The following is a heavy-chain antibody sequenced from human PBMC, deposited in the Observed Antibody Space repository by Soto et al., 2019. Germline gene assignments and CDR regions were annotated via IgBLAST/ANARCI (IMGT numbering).Heavy chain of an antibody. Sequence: QVQLQESGPGLVKPSETLSLTCTVSGGSISSYYWSWIRQPAGKGLEWIGRIYTSGSTNYNPSLKSRVTMSVDTSKNQFSLKLSSVTAADTAVYYCARQYCSGGSCHSKMYYFDYWGQGTLVTVSS. CDR3: ARQYCSGGSCHSKMYYFDY. V-gene: IGHV4-4*07. CDR1: GGSISSYY. J-gene: IGHJ4*02. CDR2: IYTSGST. D-gene: IGHD2-15*01.